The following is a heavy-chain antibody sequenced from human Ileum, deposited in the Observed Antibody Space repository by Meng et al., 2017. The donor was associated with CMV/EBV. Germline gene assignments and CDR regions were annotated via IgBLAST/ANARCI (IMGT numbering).Heavy chain of an antibody. CDR2: ITHAGVT. J-gene: IGHJ6*02. V-gene: IGHV4-34*01. CDR1: GGSFTNYY. Sequence: GSLRLSCAVHGGSFTNYYWSWLRQAPGKGLEWIGEITHAGVTNYNPSLKSRVTMSLDTSDNHFSLRLTSVTAADTAVYYCATGGVDPSQCCMDVWGQGTTVTVSS. D-gene: IGHD5-12*01. CDR3: ATGGVDPSQCCMDV.